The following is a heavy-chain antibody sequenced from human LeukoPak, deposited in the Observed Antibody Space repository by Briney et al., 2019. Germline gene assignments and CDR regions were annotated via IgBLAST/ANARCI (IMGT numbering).Heavy chain of an antibody. V-gene: IGHV1-69*13. CDR2: IIPIFGTA. CDR1: GGTFSSYA. Sequence: ASVKVSCKASGGTFSSYAISWVRQAPGQGLEWMGGIIPIFGTANYAQKFQGRVTITADESTSTAYMELSSLRSEDTAVYYCAREGASDDAFDIWGQGTMVTVSP. CDR3: AREGASDDAFDI. D-gene: IGHD1-26*01. J-gene: IGHJ3*02.